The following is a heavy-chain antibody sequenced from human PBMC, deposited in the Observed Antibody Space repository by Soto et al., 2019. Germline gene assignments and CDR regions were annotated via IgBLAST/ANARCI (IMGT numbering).Heavy chain of an antibody. CDR3: AREGGGYDILTGYYTSKAFDY. CDR1: GFTFSSYA. D-gene: IGHD3-9*01. CDR2: ISYDGSNK. V-gene: IGHV3-30-3*01. J-gene: IGHJ4*02. Sequence: GGSLRLSCAASGFTFSSYAMHWVRQAPGKGLEWVAVISYDGSNKYYADSVKGRFTISRDNSKNTLYLQMNSLRAEDTAVYYCAREGGGYDILTGYYTSKAFDYWGQGTLVTVSS.